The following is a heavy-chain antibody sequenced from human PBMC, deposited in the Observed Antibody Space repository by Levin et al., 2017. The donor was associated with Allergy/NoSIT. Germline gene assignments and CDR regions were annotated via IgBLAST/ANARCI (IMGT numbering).Heavy chain of an antibody. CDR1: GYTFTGYY. CDR3: ARATMDDYGDRPSHDY. CDR2: INPNSGGT. J-gene: IGHJ4*02. Sequence: ASVKVSCKASGYTFTGYYMHWVRQAPGQGLEWMGRINPNSGGTNYAQKFQGRVTMTRDTSISTAYMELSRLRSDDTAVYYCARATMDDYGDRPSHDYWGQGTLVTVSS. D-gene: IGHD4-17*01. V-gene: IGHV1-2*06.